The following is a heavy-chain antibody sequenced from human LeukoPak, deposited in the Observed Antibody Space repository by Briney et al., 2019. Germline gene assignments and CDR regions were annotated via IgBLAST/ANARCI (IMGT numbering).Heavy chain of an antibody. CDR3: ASSNLWFGDHDAFDI. D-gene: IGHD3-10*01. CDR1: GGSISSGDYY. CDR2: IYYSGST. J-gene: IGHJ3*02. Sequence: SETLSLTCTVSGGSISSGDYYWSWIRQPPGKGLEWIGYIYYSGSTYYNPSLKSRVTISVDTSKNQFSLKLSSAIAADTAVYYCASSNLWFGDHDAFDIWGQGTMVTVSS. V-gene: IGHV4-30-4*08.